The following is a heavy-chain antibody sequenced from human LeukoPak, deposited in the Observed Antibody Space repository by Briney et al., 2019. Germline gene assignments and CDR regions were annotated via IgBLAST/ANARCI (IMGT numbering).Heavy chain of an antibody. V-gene: IGHV4-59*12. CDR3: ARDYCPDWFDP. CDR1: GDSITSYF. J-gene: IGHJ5*02. Sequence: SETLSLTCTVSGDSITSYFWSWIRQPPGKGLEWVGYIFYSGITNYDPSLKSRVTISVDTSKNQFSLKLSSVTAADTAVYYCARDYCPDWFDPWGQGTLVTVSS. CDR2: IFYSGIT. D-gene: IGHD2-15*01.